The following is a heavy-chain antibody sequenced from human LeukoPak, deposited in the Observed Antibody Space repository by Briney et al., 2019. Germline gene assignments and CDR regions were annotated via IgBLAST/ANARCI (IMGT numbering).Heavy chain of an antibody. CDR3: ARDGSAVGPSNWFDP. D-gene: IGHD6-13*01. V-gene: IGHV1-2*06. CDR2: INPNSGGT. CDR1: GYTFTGYY. Sequence: ASVKVSCKASGYTFTGYYMHWVRQAPRQGLEWMGRINPNSGGTNYAQKFQGRVTMTRDTSISTAYMELSRLRSDDTAVYYCARDGSAVGPSNWFDPWGQGTLVTVSS. J-gene: IGHJ5*02.